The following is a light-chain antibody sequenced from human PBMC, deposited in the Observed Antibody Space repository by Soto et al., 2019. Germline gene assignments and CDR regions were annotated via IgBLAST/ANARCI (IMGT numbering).Light chain of an antibody. CDR1: LGIGKF. J-gene: IGKJ1*01. CDR2: GAS. CDR3: QKYNSFPLT. Sequence: NQMTQSPSSLSASVGDSVTITCRASLGIGKFLAWYQQRPGKVPKLLIYGASTLQSGVPSRFSGRGSVRDFTLTISSLQPEDVATYYCQKYNSFPLTFGQGTKVDLK. V-gene: IGKV1-27*01.